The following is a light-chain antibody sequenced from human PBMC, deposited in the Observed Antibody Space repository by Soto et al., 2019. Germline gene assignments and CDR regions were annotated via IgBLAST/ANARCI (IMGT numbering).Light chain of an antibody. Sequence: DIQMTQSPSTLSASVGYRVTITCRASQSITTWLAWYQQKPGKAPKLLIYDASSLESGVPLRFSGSGSGTEFTLTISSLQPDDSATYYCQRYDSHSRTFGQGTKVVI. J-gene: IGKJ1*01. CDR1: QSITTW. V-gene: IGKV1-5*01. CDR3: QRYDSHSRT. CDR2: DAS.